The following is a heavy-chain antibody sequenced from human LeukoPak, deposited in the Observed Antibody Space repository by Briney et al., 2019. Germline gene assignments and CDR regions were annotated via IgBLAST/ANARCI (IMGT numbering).Heavy chain of an antibody. CDR2: ISSNSNYI. V-gene: IGHV3-21*06. Sequence: GGSLRLSCAASGFTFSSHTMHWVRQAPGKGLEWVSSISSNSNYIYYADSVKGRFTISRDYAKSSLYLQLNSLRAEDTAVYYCAVGISGTPLDYWGQGALVTVSS. CDR1: GFTFSSHT. D-gene: IGHD1-7*01. J-gene: IGHJ4*02. CDR3: AVGISGTPLDY.